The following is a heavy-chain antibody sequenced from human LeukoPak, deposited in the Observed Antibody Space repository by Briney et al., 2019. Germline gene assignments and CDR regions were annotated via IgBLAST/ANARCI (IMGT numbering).Heavy chain of an antibody. CDR1: GFSFSSYN. D-gene: IGHD2-15*01. V-gene: IGHV3-21*01. J-gene: IGHJ4*02. CDR2: ISSSSSYI. Sequence: KTGGSLRLSCEASGFSFSSYNMDWVRQAPGKGLEWVSSISSSSSYIYYADSVKGRFTISRDNAKNSLYLQMNSLRAEDTAVYYCARDEGDMDNWGQGTLVTVSS. CDR3: ARDEGDMDN.